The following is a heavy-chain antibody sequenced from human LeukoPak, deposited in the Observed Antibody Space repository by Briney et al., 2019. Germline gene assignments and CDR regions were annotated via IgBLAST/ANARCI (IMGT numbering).Heavy chain of an antibody. CDR1: RYTFTNYD. D-gene: IGHD2-2*01. V-gene: IGHV1-8*01. J-gene: IGHJ4*02. Sequence: ASVKVSCKASRYTFTNYDINWVRQATGQGLEWMGWINPNRGDTGYAQKFQGRVTMTKSTSISTAYMELSSLRSDDTAVYYCARGYCSSTGCQDYFDYWGQGTLVTVSS. CDR2: INPNRGDT. CDR3: ARGYCSSTGCQDYFDY.